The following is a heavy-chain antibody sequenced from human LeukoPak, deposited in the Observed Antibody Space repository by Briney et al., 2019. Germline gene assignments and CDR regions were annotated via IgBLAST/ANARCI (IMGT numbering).Heavy chain of an antibody. CDR2: ISGSGDST. Sequence: GGSLRLSCAASGFTFSSYAMSWVRQAPGKGLEWVSAISGSGDSTYYADSVKGRFTISRDNSKNTLYLQMNSLRAEDTAVYYCARGRMAVAGSYEYWGQGTLVTVSS. CDR1: GFTFSSYA. V-gene: IGHV3-23*01. CDR3: ARGRMAVAGSYEY. D-gene: IGHD6-19*01. J-gene: IGHJ4*02.